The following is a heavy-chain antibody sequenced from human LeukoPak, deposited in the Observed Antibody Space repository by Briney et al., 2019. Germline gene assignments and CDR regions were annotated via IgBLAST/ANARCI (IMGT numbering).Heavy chain of an antibody. CDR2: IKSSNT. J-gene: IGHJ4*02. Sequence: PSETLSLTCTVSGGSISSDRFYWTWVRQPAGKGLEWIGRIKSSNTNYNPSLKSRVSISLDTSTNQFSLKLSSLTAADMAVYYCARVPDWTYVPDYWGQGTLVTVPS. V-gene: IGHV4-61*02. D-gene: IGHD3-16*01. CDR3: ARVPDWTYVPDY. CDR1: GGSISSDRFY.